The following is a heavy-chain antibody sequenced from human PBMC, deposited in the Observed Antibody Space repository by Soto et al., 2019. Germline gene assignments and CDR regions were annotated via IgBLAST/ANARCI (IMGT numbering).Heavy chain of an antibody. J-gene: IGHJ4*02. CDR3: ARGDYSGYEQNFDY. V-gene: IGHV4-39*01. CDR1: GGSISSSSYY. CDR2: IYYSGST. D-gene: IGHD5-12*01. Sequence: SETLSLTCTVSGGSISSSSYYWGWIRQPPGKGLEWIGSIYYSGSTYYNPSLKSRVTISVDTSKNQFSLKLSSVTAADTAVYYCARGDYSGYEQNFDYWGQGTLVTVSS.